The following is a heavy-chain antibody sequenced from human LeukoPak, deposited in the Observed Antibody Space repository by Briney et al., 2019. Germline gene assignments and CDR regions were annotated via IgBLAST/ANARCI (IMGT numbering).Heavy chain of an antibody. Sequence: GGSLRLSCAASGFTFSSYSMNWVCQAPGKGLEWVSSISSSSSYIYYADSVKGRFTISRDNAKNSLYLQMNSLRAEDTAVYYCAKDGDSSSHWFDPWGQGTLVTVSS. CDR3: AKDGDSSSHWFDP. V-gene: IGHV3-21*04. CDR1: GFTFSSYS. CDR2: ISSSSSYI. D-gene: IGHD6-6*01. J-gene: IGHJ5*02.